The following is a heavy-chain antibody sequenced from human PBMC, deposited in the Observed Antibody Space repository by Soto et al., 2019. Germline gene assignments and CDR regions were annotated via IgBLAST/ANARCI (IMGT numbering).Heavy chain of an antibody. D-gene: IGHD3-9*01. V-gene: IGHV4-34*01. CDR2: INHSGST. CDR3: ARGDILTPFDY. CDR1: GGSFSGYY. Sequence: SETLSLTCAVYGGSFSGYYWSWIRQPPGKGLEWIGEINHSGSTNYNPSIKSRVTISVDTSKNQFSLKLSSVTAADTAVYYCARGDILTPFDYWGQGTLVTVSS. J-gene: IGHJ4*02.